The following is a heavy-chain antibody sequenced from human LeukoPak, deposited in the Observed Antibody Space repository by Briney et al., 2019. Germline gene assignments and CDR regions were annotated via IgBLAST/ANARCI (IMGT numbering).Heavy chain of an antibody. D-gene: IGHD5-12*01. CDR3: ARNGEGYDDRFDS. CDR1: GFTFSSYW. J-gene: IGHJ4*02. Sequence: GGSLRLSCAASGFTFSSYWMHWVRQAPGKGLVWVSRINSDGSSTSYADSVKGRFTISRDNAKNTLYLQMNSLRAEDTAVYYCARNGEGYDDRFDSWGQGTLVTVSS. CDR2: INSDGSST. V-gene: IGHV3-74*01.